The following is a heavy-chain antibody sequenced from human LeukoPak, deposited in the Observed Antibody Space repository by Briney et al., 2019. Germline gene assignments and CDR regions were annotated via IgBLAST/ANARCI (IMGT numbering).Heavy chain of an antibody. Sequence: GESLQISCQGSGYSFTSYWIGWVRQMPGQGLEWMGIIYPGDSDTRYSPSFQGQVTIADDKSISAAYLQWSSLKASDTAMYYCARQESYKTYNWFDPWGQGTLVTVSS. J-gene: IGHJ5*02. CDR3: ARQESYKTYNWFDP. CDR1: GYSFTSYW. D-gene: IGHD3-10*01. CDR2: IYPGDSDT. V-gene: IGHV5-51*01.